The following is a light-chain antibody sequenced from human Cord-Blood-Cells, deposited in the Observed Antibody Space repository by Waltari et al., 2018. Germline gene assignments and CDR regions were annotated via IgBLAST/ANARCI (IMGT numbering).Light chain of an antibody. CDR1: QSVSSN. CDR2: GAS. CDR3: QQYNNWPFT. Sequence: EIVMTQPPATLSVSPGERATPSCRASQSVSSNLAWYQQKPGQAPRPLIYGASTRATGIPARFSGSGSGTEFTLTISSLQSEDFAVYYCQQYNNWPFTFGPGTKVDIK. J-gene: IGKJ3*01. V-gene: IGKV3-15*01.